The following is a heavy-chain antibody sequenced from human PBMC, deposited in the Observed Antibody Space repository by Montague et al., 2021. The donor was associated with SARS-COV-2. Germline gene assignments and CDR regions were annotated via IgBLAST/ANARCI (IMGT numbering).Heavy chain of an antibody. V-gene: IGHV2-70*01. CDR2: IDWDDDK. D-gene: IGHD3-9*01. CDR1: GFSLSTSGMC. Sequence: PALVNPTQTLTLTCTFSGFSLSTSGMCVSWIRQPPGKALEWLALIDWDDDKYYSTSLKTRLTISKDASKNQVVLTMTNMDPEDTATYYCARMMYDILTGYYIGFDYWGQGTLVTVSS. CDR3: ARMMYDILTGYYIGFDY. J-gene: IGHJ4*02.